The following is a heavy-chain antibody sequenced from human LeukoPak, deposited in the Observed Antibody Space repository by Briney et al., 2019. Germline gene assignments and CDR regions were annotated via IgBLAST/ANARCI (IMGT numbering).Heavy chain of an antibody. CDR2: IIPIFGTA. CDR3: ASGDVVVPAAILSLDY. J-gene: IGHJ4*02. D-gene: IGHD2-2*01. CDR1: GGTFSSYA. Sequence: ASVKVSCKASGGTFSSYAISWVRQAPGQGLEWMGGIIPIFGTANYAQKFQGRVTITTDESASTAYMELSSLRSGDTAVYYCASGDVVVPAAILSLDYWGQGTLVTVSS. V-gene: IGHV1-69*05.